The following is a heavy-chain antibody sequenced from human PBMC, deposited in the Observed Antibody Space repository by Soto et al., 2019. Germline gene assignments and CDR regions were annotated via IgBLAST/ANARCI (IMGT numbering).Heavy chain of an antibody. CDR1: GFTFSTFE. J-gene: IGHJ4*02. D-gene: IGHD6-6*01. Sequence: GGSLRLSCAASGFTFSTFEMNWVRQAPGKGLEWVSKIGSSGSTIWYADSVKGRFTISRDNAKNSLYLQMNSLRGDDTAVYYCARATYTSSYHFDSWGQGALVTVSS. CDR3: ARATYTSSYHFDS. V-gene: IGHV3-48*03. CDR2: IGSSGSTI.